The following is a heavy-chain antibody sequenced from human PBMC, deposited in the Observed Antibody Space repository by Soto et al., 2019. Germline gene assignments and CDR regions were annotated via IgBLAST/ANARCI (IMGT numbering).Heavy chain of an antibody. Sequence: SETLSLTCTVSGGSISSGGYYWSWIRQHPGKGLEWIGYIYYSGSTYYNQSLKSRVTISVDTSKNQFSLRLSSVTAADTAVYFCARGSYYDSSGYYGPWGQGTLVTVSS. CDR2: IYYSGST. D-gene: IGHD3-22*01. CDR1: GGSISSGGYY. J-gene: IGHJ5*02. CDR3: ARGSYYDSSGYYGP. V-gene: IGHV4-31*03.